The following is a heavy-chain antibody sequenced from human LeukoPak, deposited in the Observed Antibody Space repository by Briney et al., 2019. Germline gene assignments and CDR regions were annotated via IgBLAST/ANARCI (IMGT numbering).Heavy chain of an antibody. V-gene: IGHV3-74*01. CDR1: GFTFDDYA. CDR3: ARDHRGSGSRYYYYYMDV. CDR2: INSDGSST. Sequence: PGRSLRLSCAASGFTFDDYAMHWVRQAPGKGLGWVSGINSDGSSTSYADSVKGRFTISRDNAKNTLYLQMNSLRAEDTAVYYCARDHRGSGSRYYYYYMDVWGKGTTVTISS. J-gene: IGHJ6*03. D-gene: IGHD3-10*01.